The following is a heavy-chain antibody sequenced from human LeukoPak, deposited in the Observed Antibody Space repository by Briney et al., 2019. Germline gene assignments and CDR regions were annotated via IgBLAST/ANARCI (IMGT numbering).Heavy chain of an antibody. CDR2: IYSGGST. J-gene: IGHJ4*02. V-gene: IGHV3-53*01. CDR3: ARDLSGVFDY. Sequence: GGSLRLSCAASGFTVSSNYMSWVRQAPGKGLEWVSVIYSGGSTYYADSVKGRFTTSRDNSKNTLYLQMNSLRAEDTAVYYCARDLSGVFDYWGQGTLVTVSS. CDR1: GFTVSSNY.